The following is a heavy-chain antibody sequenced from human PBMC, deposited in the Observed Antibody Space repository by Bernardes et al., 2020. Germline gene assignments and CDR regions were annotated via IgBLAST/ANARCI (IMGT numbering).Heavy chain of an antibody. CDR3: ARTIASRRNYYYYGMDV. CDR1: VGSINSYY. V-gene: IGHV4-59*08. CDR2: IYYNGAT. J-gene: IGHJ6*02. D-gene: IGHD2-15*01. Sequence: EPISLTCTVSVGSINSYYWSWIRPPPGKGLEWIGYIYYNGATYYNPSLKSRVTISVDTSENQFSLKLTSVTAADTAIYYCARTIASRRNYYYYGMDVWGQGTTVTVSS.